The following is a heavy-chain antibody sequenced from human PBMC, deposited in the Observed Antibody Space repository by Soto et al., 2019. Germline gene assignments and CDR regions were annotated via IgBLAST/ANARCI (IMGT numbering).Heavy chain of an antibody. CDR3: ARQRATQYYYYYYGMDV. D-gene: IGHD2-15*01. CDR2: IDPSDSYT. V-gene: IGHV5-10-1*01. CDR1: GYTFTNYL. J-gene: IGHJ6*02. Sequence: GESLKISCKAYGYTFTNYLISWVRQMPGKGLEWMGRIDPSDSYTNYSPSLQGHVTISADESISPAYLQWSSLKASDTAMYYCARQRATQYYYYYYGMDVWGQGTTVTVSS.